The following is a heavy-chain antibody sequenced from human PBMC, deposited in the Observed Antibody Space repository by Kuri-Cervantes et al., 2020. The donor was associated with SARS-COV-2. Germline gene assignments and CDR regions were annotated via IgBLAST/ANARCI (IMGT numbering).Heavy chain of an antibody. CDR3: ATTSLFYDSSGYGWFDP. V-gene: IGHV1-24*01. D-gene: IGHD3-22*01. CDR2: FDPEDGET. CDR1: GGTFSSYA. J-gene: IGHJ5*02. Sequence: ASVKVSCKASGGTFSSYAISWVRQAPGKGLEWMGGFDPEDGETIYAQKFQGRVTMTEDTSTDTAYMELSSLRSEDTAVYYCATTSLFYDSSGYGWFDPWGQGTLVTVSS.